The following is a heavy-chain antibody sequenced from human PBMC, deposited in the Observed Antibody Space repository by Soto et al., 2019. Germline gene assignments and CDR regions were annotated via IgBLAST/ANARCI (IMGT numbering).Heavy chain of an antibody. J-gene: IGHJ5*02. CDR3: ARKHRGVLKPAQRYNWIDP. CDR2: IYYSGST. Sequence: SETLSLTCTVSGGSISSYYWSWIRQPPGKGLEWIGYIYYSGSTNYNPSLKSRVTISVDTSKNQFSLNLSSVTAADTAVYFCARKHRGVLKPAQRYNWIDPRGQGTLLTISA. D-gene: IGHD2-2*01. CDR1: GGSISSYY. V-gene: IGHV4-59*01.